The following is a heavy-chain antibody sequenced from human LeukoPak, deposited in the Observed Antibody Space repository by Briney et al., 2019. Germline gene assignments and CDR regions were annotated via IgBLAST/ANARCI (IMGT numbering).Heavy chain of an antibody. CDR1: GGSISSGDYY. Sequence: SETLSLTCTVSGGSISSGDYYWSWIRQPPGRGLGWIVYIYYSGSTYYNPSLKSRVTISVDTSKNQFSLKLSSVTAADTAVYYCARDSSGWYGDYYGMDVWGQGTTVTVSS. V-gene: IGHV4-30-4*01. CDR3: ARDSSGWYGDYYGMDV. D-gene: IGHD6-19*01. J-gene: IGHJ6*02. CDR2: IYYSGST.